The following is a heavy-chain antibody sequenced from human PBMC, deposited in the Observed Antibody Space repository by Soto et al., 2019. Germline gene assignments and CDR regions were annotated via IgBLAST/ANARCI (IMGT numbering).Heavy chain of an antibody. CDR1: GASFDNTNW. J-gene: IGHJ4*02. D-gene: IGHD1-1*01. CDR2: IYHTGST. CDR3: ATRVHDSNGNFVFDY. V-gene: IGHV4-4*02. Sequence: PSETLSLTCAVSGASFDNTNWWLWVRQPPGKGLEWIGEIYHTGSTDYNPSLMGRVTMSVDISENQFSLKLTSVTAADTAFYYCATRVHDSNGNFVFDYWGQGTLVTVSS.